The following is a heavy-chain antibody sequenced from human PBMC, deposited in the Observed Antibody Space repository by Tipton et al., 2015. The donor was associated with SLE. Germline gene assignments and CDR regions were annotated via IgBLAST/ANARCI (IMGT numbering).Heavy chain of an antibody. D-gene: IGHD6-6*01. J-gene: IGHJ4*02. CDR3: ARGASSLGY. CDR2: IFYSGGT. CDR1: GGSINNHF. V-gene: IGHV4-59*11. Sequence: GLVKPSETLSLTCTVSGGSINNHFWSWVRQPPGKGLEWIGYIFYSGGTNYNPSLKSRVTMSVDTSKNQFSLKLNSVTAADTALYYCARGASSLGYWGRGTLVTVS.